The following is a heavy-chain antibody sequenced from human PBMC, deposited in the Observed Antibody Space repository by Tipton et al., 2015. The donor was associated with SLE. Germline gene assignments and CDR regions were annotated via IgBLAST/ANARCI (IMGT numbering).Heavy chain of an antibody. CDR2: IYYSGST. D-gene: IGHD4-17*01. V-gene: IGHV4-59*01. Sequence: TLSLTCTVSGGSISSYYWSWVRQPPGKGLEWIGFIYYSGSTDYNPSLKSRVTISVDTSKNQFSLKVSSVTAADTAVYYCARDLGGDFDYWGQGTPVTVSS. CDR3: ARDLGGDFDY. CDR1: GGSISSYY. J-gene: IGHJ4*02.